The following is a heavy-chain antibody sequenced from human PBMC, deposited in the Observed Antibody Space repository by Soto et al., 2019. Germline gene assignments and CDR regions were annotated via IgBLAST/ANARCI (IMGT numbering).Heavy chain of an antibody. D-gene: IGHD1-26*01. CDR2: IYYSGST. V-gene: IGHV4-59*01. CDR3: ASTSGSFEGHDAFDI. Sequence: NPSETLSLTCTVSGGSISSYYWSWIRQPPGKGLEWIGYIYYSGSTNYNPSLKSRVTISVDTSKNQFSLKLSSVTAADTAVYYCASTSGSFEGHDAFDIWGQGTMVTVSS. J-gene: IGHJ3*02. CDR1: GGSISSYY.